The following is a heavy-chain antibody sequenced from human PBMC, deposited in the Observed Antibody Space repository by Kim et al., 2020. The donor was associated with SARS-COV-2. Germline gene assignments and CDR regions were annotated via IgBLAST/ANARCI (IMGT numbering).Heavy chain of an antibody. V-gene: IGHV4-4*02. D-gene: IGHD3-3*01. J-gene: IGHJ4*02. Sequence: YNPSLKSRVTISVDKSKNQFSLKLSAVTAADTAVYYCARVTFGVVLPSDYWGQGTLVTVSS. CDR3: ARVTFGVVLPSDY.